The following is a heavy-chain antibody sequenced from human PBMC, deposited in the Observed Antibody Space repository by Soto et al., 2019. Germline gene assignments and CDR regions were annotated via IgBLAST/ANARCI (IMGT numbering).Heavy chain of an antibody. CDR2: ISGSGGST. V-gene: IGHV3-23*01. CDR3: AKAVTLVRGYYYCMDF. D-gene: IGHD3-10*01. Sequence: GGSLRLSCAASGFTFSSYAMSWVRQAPGKGLEWVSAISGSGGSTYYADSVKGRFTISRDNSKNTLYLQMNSLRAEDTAVYYCAKAVTLVRGYYYCMDFWGQGTTVTVSS. J-gene: IGHJ6*02. CDR1: GFTFSSYA.